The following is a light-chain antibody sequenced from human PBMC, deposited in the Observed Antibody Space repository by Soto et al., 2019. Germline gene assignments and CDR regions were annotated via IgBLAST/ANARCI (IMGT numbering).Light chain of an antibody. V-gene: IGKV1-39*01. CDR1: QSISSY. CDR3: QQSYSTPPFT. CDR2: VAS. Sequence: DIQMTQSPSSLSASVGDRVTITCRASQSISSYLNWYQQKPGKAPKLLMYVASNLQSGVPSRFSGSGSGTDFTLTISSLQPEDFATYYCQQSYSTPPFTFGPGTKVDIK. J-gene: IGKJ3*01.